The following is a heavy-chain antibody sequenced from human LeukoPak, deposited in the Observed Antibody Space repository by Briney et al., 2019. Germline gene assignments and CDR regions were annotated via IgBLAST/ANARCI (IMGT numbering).Heavy chain of an antibody. J-gene: IGHJ6*04. CDR1: GGSISTSTYN. D-gene: IGHD3-10*02. V-gene: IGHV4-39*01. CDR3: ARQVRSPVVMFENV. Sequence: SETLSLTCTVAGGSISTSTYNWGWIRQPPGKGLEWIGSVYYTGITYYNPSVESRVTISVDTSKNHFSLELNSVTAADTGVYFCARQVRSPVVMFENVCGKGTTVIVSS. CDR2: VYYTGIT.